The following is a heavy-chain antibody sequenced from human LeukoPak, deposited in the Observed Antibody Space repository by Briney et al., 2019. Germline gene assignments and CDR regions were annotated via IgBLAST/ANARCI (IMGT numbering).Heavy chain of an antibody. CDR3: ARASGMLYTRLSFDY. Sequence: QPGRSLRLSCAASGFTFSSYGMHWVRQAPGKGLEWVAVIWYDGSNKYYTDSVKGRFTISRDNSKNTLYLQMNSLRAEDTAVYYCARASGMLYTRLSFDYWGQGTLVTVSS. D-gene: IGHD2-8*01. J-gene: IGHJ4*02. CDR2: IWYDGSNK. CDR1: GFTFSSYG. V-gene: IGHV3-33*01.